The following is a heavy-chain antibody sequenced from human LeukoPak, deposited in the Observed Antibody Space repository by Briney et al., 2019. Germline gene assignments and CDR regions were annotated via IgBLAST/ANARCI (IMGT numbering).Heavy chain of an antibody. J-gene: IGHJ4*02. Sequence: PSETLSLACTVSGGSISSSSYYWGWIRQPPGKGVEGIGSIYYSGSTYYNPSLKSRVTISVDTSKNQFSLKLSSVTAADTAVYYCARDNEIGGYYDSSGYLQPWGQGTLVTVSS. CDR1: GGSISSSSYY. CDR3: ARDNEIGGYYDSSGYLQP. CDR2: IYYSGST. V-gene: IGHV4-39*07. D-gene: IGHD3-22*01.